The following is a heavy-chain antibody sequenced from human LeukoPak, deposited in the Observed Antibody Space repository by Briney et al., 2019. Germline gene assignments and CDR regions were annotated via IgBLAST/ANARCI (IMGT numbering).Heavy chain of an antibody. D-gene: IGHD3-10*01. J-gene: IGHJ5*02. CDR3: ATGGSGSS. V-gene: IGHV3-7*04. CDR2: IKEDGTEK. Sequence: PGGSLRLSCAASGFMFKDYWMNWVRQAPGKGPEWVATIKEDGTEKYYVDSVKGRFTISRDNAKNSLSLQMSTLRAEDTAVYYCATGGSGSSWGRGTLVTVS. CDR1: GFMFKDYW.